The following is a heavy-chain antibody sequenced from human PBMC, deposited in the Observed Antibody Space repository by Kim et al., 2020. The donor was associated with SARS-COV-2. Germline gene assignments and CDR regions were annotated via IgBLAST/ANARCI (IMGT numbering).Heavy chain of an antibody. V-gene: IGHV1-18*01. CDR1: GYTFTSYG. D-gene: IGHD4-4*01. Sequence: ASVKVSCKASGYTFTSYGISWVRQAPGQGLEWMGWISAYNGNTNYAQKLQGRVTMTTDTSTSTAYMELRSLRSDDTAVYYCARSPSTVKYLKMFWFDPWGQGTLVTVSS. CDR2: ISAYNGNT. J-gene: IGHJ5*02. CDR3: ARSPSTVKYLKMFWFDP.